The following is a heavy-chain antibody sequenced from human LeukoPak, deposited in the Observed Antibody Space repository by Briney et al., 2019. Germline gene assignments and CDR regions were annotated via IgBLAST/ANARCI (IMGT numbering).Heavy chain of an antibody. J-gene: IGHJ4*02. V-gene: IGHV3-66*02. CDR3: ARDLDCSDGSCYSY. Sequence: QPGGSLRLSCAASGFTVSSNYMSWVRQAPGKGLEWVSVIYSGGSTYYADSVKGRFTISRDNSKNTLYLQMNSLRAEDTAVYYCARDLDCSDGSCYSYWGQGTLVTVSS. D-gene: IGHD2-15*01. CDR1: GFTVSSNY. CDR2: IYSGGST.